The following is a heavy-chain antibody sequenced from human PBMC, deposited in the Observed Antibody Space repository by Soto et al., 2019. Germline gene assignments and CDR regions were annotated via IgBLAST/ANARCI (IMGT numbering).Heavy chain of an antibody. D-gene: IGHD5-18*01. CDR2: IYCGESDT. CDR1: GYTFTSYW. J-gene: IGHJ3*02. CDR3: ARLAGAMATDAFDI. V-gene: IGHV5-51*01. Sequence: GESLKISCKGSGYTFTSYWIAWVRQMPGKGLEWMGIIYCGESDTRYSPSFQGQVTISADKSISTAYLQWSGLKASDTAIYYCARLAGAMATDAFDIWGQGTMVTVSS.